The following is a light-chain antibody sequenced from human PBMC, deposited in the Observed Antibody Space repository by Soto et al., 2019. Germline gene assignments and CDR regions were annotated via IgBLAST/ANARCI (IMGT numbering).Light chain of an antibody. CDR2: TNN. CDR3: AAWDDSLSGWV. V-gene: IGLV1-47*01. J-gene: IGLJ3*02. CDR1: SSNIETNY. Sequence: QSVLTQPPSASGTPGQRVTISCSGSSSNIETNYAYWFQQLPGTAPKLLIYTNNQRPSGVPDRFSGAKSGTSASLAISGLRSEDEADYYCAAWDDSLSGWVFGGGTKLTVL.